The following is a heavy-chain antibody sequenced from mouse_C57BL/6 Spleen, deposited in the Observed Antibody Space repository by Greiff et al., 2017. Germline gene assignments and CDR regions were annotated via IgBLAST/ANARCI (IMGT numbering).Heavy chain of an antibody. D-gene: IGHD1-1*01. J-gene: IGHJ1*03. CDR1: GFTFSSYT. CDR2: ISGGGGNT. V-gene: IGHV5-9*01. CDR3: ARHGGIYYGSRESYWYFDV. Sequence: EVQLVESGGGLVKPGGSLKLSCAASGFTFSSYTMSWVRQTPEKRLEWVATISGGGGNTYYPDSVKGRFTISRDNAKNTLYLQMSSLRSEDTALYYCARHGGIYYGSRESYWYFDVWGTGTTVTVSS.